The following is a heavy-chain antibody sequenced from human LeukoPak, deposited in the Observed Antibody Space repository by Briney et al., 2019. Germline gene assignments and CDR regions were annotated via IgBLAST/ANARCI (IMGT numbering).Heavy chain of an antibody. CDR1: VFTFSDSS. Sequence: GGPLRPSSASSVFTFSDSSMSWIRQPPGKGLEWVSYISSSESTIYYADSVKGRFNFTRENAKNALYLQLYSLRAEETAVYCWARSFGELFPKDYWGERTLGTVSP. CDR3: ARSFGELFPKDY. CDR2: ISSSESTI. D-gene: IGHD3-10*01. V-gene: IGHV3-11*01. J-gene: IGHJ4*02.